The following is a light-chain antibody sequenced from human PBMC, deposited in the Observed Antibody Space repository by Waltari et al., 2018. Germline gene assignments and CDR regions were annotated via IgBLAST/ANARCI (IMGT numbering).Light chain of an antibody. CDR3: TSRDISGDVI. Sequence: SSELTQDPAVSVALGQTVRITCQGDSLRIYYGSWSRQKPGQAPVLVIYGKNNRPSGIPDRLSASSSGDTASLTITETQAEDEAVYYCTSRDISGDVIFGGGTKLTVL. V-gene: IGLV3-19*01. J-gene: IGLJ2*01. CDR1: SLRIYY. CDR2: GKN.